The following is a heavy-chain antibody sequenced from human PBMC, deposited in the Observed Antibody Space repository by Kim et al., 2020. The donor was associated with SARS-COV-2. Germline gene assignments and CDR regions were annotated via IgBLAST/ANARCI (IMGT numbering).Heavy chain of an antibody. CDR2: ISGSGGST. J-gene: IGHJ5*02. Sequence: GGSLRLSCAASGFTFSSYAMSWVRQAPGKGLEWVSAISGSGGSTYYADSVKGRFTISRDNSKNTLYLQMNSLRAEDTAVYYCAKDPSSSWYEAGGWFDPWGQGTLVTVSS. CDR1: GFTFSSYA. CDR3: AKDPSSSWYEAGGWFDP. V-gene: IGHV3-23*01. D-gene: IGHD6-13*01.